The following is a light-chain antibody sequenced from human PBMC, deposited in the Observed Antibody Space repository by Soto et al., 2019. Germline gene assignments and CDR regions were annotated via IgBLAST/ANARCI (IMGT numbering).Light chain of an antibody. CDR2: KAS. J-gene: IGKJ1*01. Sequence: DIQMTQSPSTLSASVGARVTITCRASQSIDIWLAWYQQRPGKAPKLVIYKASSLEGGVPSRFSGSGSGTEFTLTISSLQPDDFATYYCPHHKRYPRTFGQGTKVEIK. V-gene: IGKV1-5*03. CDR1: QSIDIW. CDR3: PHHKRYPRT.